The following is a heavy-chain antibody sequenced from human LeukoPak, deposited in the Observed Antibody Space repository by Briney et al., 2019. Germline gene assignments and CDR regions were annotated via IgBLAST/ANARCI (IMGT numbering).Heavy chain of an antibody. D-gene: IGHD5-24*01. Sequence: SSETLSRTCAVYGGSFSGYYWSWIRQPPGKGLEWIGEINHSGSTNYNPSLKSRVTISVDTSKNQFSLKLSSVTAADTAVYYCARGRRDGYNFRSFFFDYWGQGTLVTVSS. CDR2: INHSGST. CDR1: GGSFSGYY. J-gene: IGHJ4*02. CDR3: ARGRRDGYNFRSFFFDY. V-gene: IGHV4-34*01.